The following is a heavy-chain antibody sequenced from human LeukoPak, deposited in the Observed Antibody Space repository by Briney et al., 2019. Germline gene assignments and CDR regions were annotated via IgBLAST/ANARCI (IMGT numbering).Heavy chain of an antibody. CDR3: AKDRHDSSGYYYGTWDY. CDR2: ISGSGGST. CDR1: GFTFSSYA. Sequence: GGSLRLSCAASGFTFSSYAISWVRQAPGKGLEWVSSISGSGGSTYYADSVKGRFTISRDNSKNTLYLQMNSLRAEDTAVYYCAKDRHDSSGYYYGTWDYWGQGTLVTVSS. D-gene: IGHD3-22*01. V-gene: IGHV3-23*01. J-gene: IGHJ4*02.